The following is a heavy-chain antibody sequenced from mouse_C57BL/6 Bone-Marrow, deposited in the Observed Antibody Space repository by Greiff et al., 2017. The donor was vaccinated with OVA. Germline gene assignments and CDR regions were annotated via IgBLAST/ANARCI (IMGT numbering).Heavy chain of an antibody. D-gene: IGHD2-4*01. CDR3: ARGEDYPWCAY. CDR2: LYPGSGST. J-gene: IGHJ3*01. CDR1: GYTFTSYW. V-gene: IGHV1-55*01. Sequence: VQLQQSGAELVMPGASVKLSCKASGYTFTSYWMHWVKQRPGQGLEWIGDLYPGSGSTNYNEKFKSKATLTVDTSSSTAYMQLSSLTSEDSAVYYCARGEDYPWCAYWGQGTLVTVSA.